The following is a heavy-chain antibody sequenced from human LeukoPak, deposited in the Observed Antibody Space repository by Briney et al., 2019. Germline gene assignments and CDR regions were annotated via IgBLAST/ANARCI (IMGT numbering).Heavy chain of an antibody. CDR3: ARSPMGYPDY. Sequence: ASVKVSCKASGGTFSSYAINWVRQATGQGLEWMGWMNPNSGNTGYAQKFQGRVTITRNTSISTAYMELSSLRSEDTAVYYCARSPMGYPDYWGQGTLVTVSS. CDR2: MNPNSGNT. CDR1: GGTFSSYA. J-gene: IGHJ4*02. V-gene: IGHV1-8*03. D-gene: IGHD1-1*01.